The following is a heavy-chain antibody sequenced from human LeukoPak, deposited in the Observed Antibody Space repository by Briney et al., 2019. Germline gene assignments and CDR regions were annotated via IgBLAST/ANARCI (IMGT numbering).Heavy chain of an antibody. Sequence: GGSLRLSCEASGFTFSSYAMSWVRQAPGKGLEWVSSMSAGGGSTYYGDSGKARFTISRDNSKNTVYLQMNSLRAEDTAVYYCAKSAGYYYDSSGYYYDYWGQGTLVTVSS. CDR2: MSAGGGST. CDR1: GFTFSSYA. CDR3: AKSAGYYYDSSGYYYDY. D-gene: IGHD3-22*01. V-gene: IGHV3-23*01. J-gene: IGHJ4*02.